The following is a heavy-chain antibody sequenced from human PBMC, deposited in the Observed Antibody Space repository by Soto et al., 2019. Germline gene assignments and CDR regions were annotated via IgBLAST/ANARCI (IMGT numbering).Heavy chain of an antibody. D-gene: IGHD2-2*01. V-gene: IGHV4-59*08. CDR2: IYYSGST. CDR1: GGSISSYY. Sequence: PSETLSLTCTVSGGSISSYYWSWIRQPPGKGLEWIGYIYYSGSTNYNPSLKSRVTISVDTSKNQFSLKLSSVTAADTAVYYCARLRFSTGIYAFDIWGQGTMVT. J-gene: IGHJ3*02. CDR3: ARLRFSTGIYAFDI.